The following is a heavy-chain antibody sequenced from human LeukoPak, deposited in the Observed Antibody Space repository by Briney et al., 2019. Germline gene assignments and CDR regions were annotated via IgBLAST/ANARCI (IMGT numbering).Heavy chain of an antibody. Sequence: SETLSLTCTVSGGSISSSSYYWGWIRQPPGKGLEWLGSIYYSGSTYYNPSLKSRVTISVDTSKNQFSLKLSSVTAADTAVYYCARDSLDTTSYYYSGMDVWGQGTTVTVSS. J-gene: IGHJ6*02. CDR2: IYYSGST. D-gene: IGHD5-18*01. CDR3: ARDSLDTTSYYYSGMDV. V-gene: IGHV4-39*02. CDR1: GGSISSSSYY.